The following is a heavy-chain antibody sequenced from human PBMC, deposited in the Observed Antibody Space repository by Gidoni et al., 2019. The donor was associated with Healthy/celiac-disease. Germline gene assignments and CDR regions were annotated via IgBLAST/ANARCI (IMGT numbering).Heavy chain of an antibody. J-gene: IGHJ5*02. D-gene: IGHD4-17*01. CDR2: IYPGDSDT. Sequence: EVQLVQSGAEVKKPGESLKISCKGSGYSLTSYWIGWVRQMPGKGLEWMGIIYPGDSDTRYSPSFQGQVTISADKSISTAYLQWSSLKASDTAMYYCARIPYGDYKTPRLDWFDPWGQGTLVTVSS. V-gene: IGHV5-51*01. CDR3: ARIPYGDYKTPRLDWFDP. CDR1: GYSLTSYW.